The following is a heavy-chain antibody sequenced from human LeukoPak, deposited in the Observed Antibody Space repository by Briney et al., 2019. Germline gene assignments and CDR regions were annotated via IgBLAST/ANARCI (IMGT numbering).Heavy chain of an antibody. CDR3: AKDGYYGSGSYIDY. CDR1: GFTFSSYG. D-gene: IGHD3-10*01. Sequence: GGSLRLSCAASGFTFSSYGMHWVRQAPGKGLEWVAVISYDGSNKYYADSVKGRFTISRDNSKNTLYLQMNSLRPEDTAVYYCAKDGYYGSGSYIDYWGQGTLVTVSS. J-gene: IGHJ4*02. CDR2: ISYDGSNK. V-gene: IGHV3-30*18.